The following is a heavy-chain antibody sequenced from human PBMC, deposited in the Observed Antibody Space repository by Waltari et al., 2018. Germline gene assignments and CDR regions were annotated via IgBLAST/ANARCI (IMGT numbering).Heavy chain of an antibody. Sequence: QVQLQESGPGLVKSSETLSLTCTISGGSIRSYYWSWLRQPAGKGLEWIGRIYSSGSTNYSPSLDSRVSMSIDTSTNQFSLKLKSVTAADTAIYYCTRERRQLELVASFDVWGHGTKVSVSS. CDR3: TRERRQLELVASFDV. CDR1: GGSIRSYY. J-gene: IGHJ3*01. CDR2: IYSSGST. V-gene: IGHV4-4*07. D-gene: IGHD1-1*01.